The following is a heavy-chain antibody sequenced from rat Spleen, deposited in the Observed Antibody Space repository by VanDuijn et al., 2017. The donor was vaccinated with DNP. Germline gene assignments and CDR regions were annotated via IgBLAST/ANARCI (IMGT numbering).Heavy chain of an antibody. Sequence: EVQLQESGPGLVKPSQSLSLTCSVTGFSITSNYWAWIRKLPGNKMEWIGYINYSGSTGYNPSLKSRISITRDTSKNQFFLHLKSVTTEDTATYYCARQNIVRDWFFDFWGPGTMVTVSS. D-gene: IGHD4-3*01. J-gene: IGHJ1*01. CDR1: GFSITSNY. CDR3: ARQNIVRDWFFDF. V-gene: IGHV3-1*01. CDR2: INYSGST.